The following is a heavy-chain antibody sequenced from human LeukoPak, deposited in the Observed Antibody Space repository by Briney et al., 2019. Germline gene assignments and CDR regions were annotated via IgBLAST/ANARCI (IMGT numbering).Heavy chain of an antibody. Sequence: ASVKVSCKASGGTFSSYAISWVRQAPGQGLEWMGWMNPNSGNTGYAQKFQGRVTITRNTSISTAYMELSSLRSEDTAVYYCARIATYYDFWSGYYTYYFDYWGQGTLVTVSS. CDR1: GGTFSSYA. V-gene: IGHV1-8*03. CDR3: ARIATYYDFWSGYYTYYFDY. CDR2: MNPNSGNT. D-gene: IGHD3-3*01. J-gene: IGHJ4*02.